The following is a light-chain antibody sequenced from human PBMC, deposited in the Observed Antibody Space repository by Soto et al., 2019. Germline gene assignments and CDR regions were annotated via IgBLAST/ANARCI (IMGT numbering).Light chain of an antibody. Sequence: QAVVTQPPSASASLGASVTLTCTLSSAYSNYKVDWYQQRPGKGPRFVMRVGTGGIVGSKGDGIPDRFSVLGSGLNRYLTIKNIQEEDESDYHCGADHGSGSNFVVVFGGGTQLTVL. CDR2: VGTGGIVG. J-gene: IGLJ2*01. CDR3: GADHGSGSNFVVV. V-gene: IGLV9-49*02. CDR1: SAYSNYK.